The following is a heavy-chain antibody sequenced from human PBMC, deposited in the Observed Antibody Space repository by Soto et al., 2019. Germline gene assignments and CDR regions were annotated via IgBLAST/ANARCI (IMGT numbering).Heavy chain of an antibody. CDR3: ARLYVKWFDP. J-gene: IGHJ5*02. V-gene: IGHV1-46*01. D-gene: IGHD3-16*01. CDR2: IDPSGVAT. CDR1: GYTFTSYY. Sequence: ASVKVSCKASGYTFTSYYIHWVRQVPGQGLEWMGMIDPSGVATKYAQKFQGRVTMTRDTSTSTVYMEVSSLRSEDTAVYYCARLYVKWFDPWGQGTQVTVSS.